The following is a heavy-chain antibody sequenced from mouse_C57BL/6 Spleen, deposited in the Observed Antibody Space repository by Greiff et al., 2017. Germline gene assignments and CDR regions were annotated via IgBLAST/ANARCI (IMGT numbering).Heavy chain of an antibody. D-gene: IGHD4-1*01. CDR2: INSDGGST. J-gene: IGHJ4*01. CDR1: AYEFPSHD. Sequence: VQLQQSGGGLVQPGESLKLSCESNAYEFPSHDMSWVRTTPEKRLELVAAINSDGGSTYYPATMERRFIISRDNTKKTLYLQMSSLRSEDTALYYCARQGWDGAMDYWGQGTSVTVSS. V-gene: IGHV5-2*01. CDR3: ARQGWDGAMDY.